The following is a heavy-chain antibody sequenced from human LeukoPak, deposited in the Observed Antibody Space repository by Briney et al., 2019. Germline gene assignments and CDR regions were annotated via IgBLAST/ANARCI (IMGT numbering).Heavy chain of an antibody. CDR2: IYTSGST. Sequence: KPSETLSLTCTVSGGSISSYYWSWIRQPAGKGLEWIGRIYTSGSTNYNPSLKSQVTMSVDTSENQFSLKLSSVTAADTAVYYCARGPYYYDSSGYYYYWGQGTLVTVSS. D-gene: IGHD3-22*01. V-gene: IGHV4-4*07. CDR3: ARGPYYYDSSGYYYY. CDR1: GGSISSYY. J-gene: IGHJ4*02.